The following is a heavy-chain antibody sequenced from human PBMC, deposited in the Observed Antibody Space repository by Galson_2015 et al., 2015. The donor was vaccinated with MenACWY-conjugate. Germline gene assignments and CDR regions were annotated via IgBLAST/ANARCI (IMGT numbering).Heavy chain of an antibody. CDR1: GFSFSRAW. CDR2: IKEDGSEK. J-gene: IGHJ3*02. Sequence: ALRFGCAASGFSFSRAWMSWVRQAAGKGLEWVAKIKEDGSEKYYVDSVKGRCSISRDNAKNSLYVQMNSQRVEDTAVYDCARAAGWAFDMWGQGTMVTVSS. CDR3: ARAAGWAFDM. D-gene: IGHD2-15*01. V-gene: IGHV3-7*03.